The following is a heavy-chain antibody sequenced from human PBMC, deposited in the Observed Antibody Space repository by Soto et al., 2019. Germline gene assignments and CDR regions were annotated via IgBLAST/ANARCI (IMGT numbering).Heavy chain of an antibody. D-gene: IGHD2-8*01. CDR3: ARDVDGGGVFDL. V-gene: IGHV4-31*01. Sequence: QVQLQESGPGLVKPSQTLSLTCTVSGGSISSGGYYWSWIRQHPGKGLEWIGYIYYSGSTYYYPPPTSQITTSVDTSKHQSCLNLRSVTAADTAVYSRARDVDGGGVFDLWGRGTLVSVSS. CDR2: IYYSGST. J-gene: IGHJ2*01. CDR1: GGSISSGGYY.